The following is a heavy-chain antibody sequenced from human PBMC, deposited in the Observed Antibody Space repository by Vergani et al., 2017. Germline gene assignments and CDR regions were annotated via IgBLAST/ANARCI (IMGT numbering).Heavy chain of an antibody. D-gene: IGHD6-19*01. V-gene: IGHV3-21*01. J-gene: IGHJ4*02. Sequence: EVQLVESGGGLVKPGGSLRLSCAASGFTFSSYSMNWVRQAPGKGLEWVSSISSSSSYISYADSVKGRFTISRDNAKNSLYLQMNSLRAEDTAVYYCARDRGVAVADFDYWGQGTLVTVSS. CDR2: ISSSSSYI. CDR3: ARDRGVAVADFDY. CDR1: GFTFSSYS.